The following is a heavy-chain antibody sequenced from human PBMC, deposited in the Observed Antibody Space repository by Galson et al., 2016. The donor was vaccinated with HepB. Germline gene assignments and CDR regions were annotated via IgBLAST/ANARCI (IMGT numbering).Heavy chain of an antibody. J-gene: IGHJ3*02. V-gene: IGHV4-59*01. CDR2: IYFSGTT. CDR3: ARSYGGYAFDI. Sequence: SETLSLTCTVSGGSISPYFWSWIRRPPGKGLEWIAYIYFSGTTNYNPSLKSRVTISLDTSKGQFSLKVTSVTAADSAVYYRARSYGGYAFDIWGQGTMVTVSS. D-gene: IGHD4-23*01. CDR1: GGSISPYF.